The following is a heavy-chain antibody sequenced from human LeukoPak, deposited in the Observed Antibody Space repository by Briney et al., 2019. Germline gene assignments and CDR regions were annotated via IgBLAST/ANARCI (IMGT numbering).Heavy chain of an antibody. CDR1: GGTFSSYA. D-gene: IGHD3-22*01. J-gene: IGHJ4*02. CDR3: ARDVRVGYDSSGYPLDY. V-gene: IGHV1-69*05. Sequence: SVKVSCKASGGTFSSYAISWVRQAPGQGLEWMGGIIPIIGTANYAQKFQGRVTITTDESTSTAYMELSSLRSEDTAVYYSARDVRVGYDSSGYPLDYWGQGTLVTASS. CDR2: IIPIIGTA.